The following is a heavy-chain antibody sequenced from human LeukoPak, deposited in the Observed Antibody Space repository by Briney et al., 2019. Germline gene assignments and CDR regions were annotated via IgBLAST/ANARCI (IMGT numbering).Heavy chain of an antibody. D-gene: IGHD2-8*01. Sequence: PGGSLRLSCVASGFTFSSYGMHWVRQAPGKGLEWVAVISHDDSNKYYADSVKGRFSISRDNSKNTLYLQMNSLRTEDTAVYYCARDLGYCTNGVCHTRFDYWGQGTLVAVSS. CDR3: ARDLGYCTNGVCHTRFDY. CDR1: GFTFSSYG. J-gene: IGHJ4*02. V-gene: IGHV3-30*03. CDR2: ISHDDSNK.